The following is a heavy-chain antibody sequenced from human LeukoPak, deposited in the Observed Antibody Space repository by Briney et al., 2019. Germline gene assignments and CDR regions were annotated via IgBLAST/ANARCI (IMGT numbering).Heavy chain of an antibody. D-gene: IGHD3-10*01. Sequence: QPGGSRRLSCEASGFTFSSYDMRWVPQAPGKVLQWVSTISGSGGGTYYADSVRGRFTISRDNSKNTLYLQINSLRAEDTAKYYCARKAGSYKYFDYWGQGTLVTVSS. CDR1: GFTFSSYD. J-gene: IGHJ4*02. CDR3: ARKAGSYKYFDY. CDR2: ISGSGGGT. V-gene: IGHV3-23*01.